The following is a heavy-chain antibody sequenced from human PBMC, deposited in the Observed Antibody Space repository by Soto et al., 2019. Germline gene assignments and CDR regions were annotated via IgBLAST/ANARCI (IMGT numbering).Heavy chain of an antibody. CDR3: AITFVDTAMGYYFDY. Sequence: SGAEVKKPGASVKVSCKASGYTFTSYGISWVRQAPGQGLEWMGWISAYNGNTNYAQKLQGRVTMTTDTSTSTAYMELRSLRSDDTAVYYCAITFVDTAMGYYFDYWGQGTLVTVSS. CDR2: ISAYNGNT. J-gene: IGHJ4*02. D-gene: IGHD5-18*01. CDR1: GYTFTSYG. V-gene: IGHV1-18*04.